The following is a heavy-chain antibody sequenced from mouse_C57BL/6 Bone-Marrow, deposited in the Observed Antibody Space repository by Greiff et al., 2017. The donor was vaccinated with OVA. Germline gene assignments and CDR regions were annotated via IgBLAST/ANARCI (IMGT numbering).Heavy chain of an antibody. J-gene: IGHJ4*01. CDR3: ARLNYDYELPGSDY. CDR2: INPSTGGT. Sequence: VQLQQSGPELVKPGASVKISCKASGYSFTGYYMNWVKQSPEKSLEWIGEINPSTGGTTYNQKFKAKATLTVDKSSSTAYMQLKSLTSEDSAVYYCARLNYDYELPGSDYWGQGTSVTVSS. CDR1: GYSFTGYY. D-gene: IGHD2-4*01. V-gene: IGHV1-42*01.